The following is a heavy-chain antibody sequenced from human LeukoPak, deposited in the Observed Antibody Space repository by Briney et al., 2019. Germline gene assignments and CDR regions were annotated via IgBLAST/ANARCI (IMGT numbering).Heavy chain of an antibody. D-gene: IGHD2/OR15-2a*01. CDR2: IDESGGRT. J-gene: IGHJ4*02. V-gene: IGHV3-23*01. CDR1: GFTFSSHA. CDR3: ARVSVTDDY. Sequence: GGSLRLSCAASGFTFSSHAMTWVRQAPGKGLEWVSTIDESGGRTYYADSVKGRFTISRDNAKNSLYLQMNSLRVEDTAVYYCARVSVTDDYWGQGTLVTVSS.